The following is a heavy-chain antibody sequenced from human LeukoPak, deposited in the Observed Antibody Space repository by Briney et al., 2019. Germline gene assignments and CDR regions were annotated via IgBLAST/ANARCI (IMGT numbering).Heavy chain of an antibody. Sequence: SGTLSLTCGVSGGSITNTNYWTWVRQPPGKGLEWIGEVNLQGSTNYNPSLMGRFAIAVDTSENHISLQLTSVTAADTAVYYCAREGGPYRPLDYSGQGTLVTVSS. J-gene: IGHJ4*02. CDR3: AREGGPYRPLDY. V-gene: IGHV4-4*02. CDR1: GGSITNTNY. CDR2: VNLQGST.